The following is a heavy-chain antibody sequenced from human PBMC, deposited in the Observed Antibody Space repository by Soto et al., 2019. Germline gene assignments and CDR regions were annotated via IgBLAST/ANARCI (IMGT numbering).Heavy chain of an antibody. CDR3: ARDAAARFYSLDV. CDR2: INPNSGGT. Sequence: ASVKVSCKASGYTFTGYYMHWVRQAPGQGLEWMGWINPNSGGTNYAQKFQGWVTMTTDTSISTAYMELSSLRSEDTAVYYCARDAAARFYSLDVWGQGTTVTGSS. CDR1: GYTFTGYY. J-gene: IGHJ6*02. V-gene: IGHV1-2*04. D-gene: IGHD2-15*01.